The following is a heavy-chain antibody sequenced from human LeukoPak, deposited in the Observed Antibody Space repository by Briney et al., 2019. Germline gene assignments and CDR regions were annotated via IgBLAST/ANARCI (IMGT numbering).Heavy chain of an antibody. CDR1: GGSISSGAFY. CDR2: TYYSGST. J-gene: IGHJ6*02. D-gene: IGHD6-6*01. CDR3: AGSYRSASISNGMDV. Sequence: PSETLSLTCTVSGGSISSGAFYWSWIRQHPGKGLEWIGYTYYSGSTCYNPSLRSRVTISVDTSKNQFSLKLSSVTAADTAVYYCAGSYRSASISNGMDVWGQGTTVTVSS. V-gene: IGHV4-31*03.